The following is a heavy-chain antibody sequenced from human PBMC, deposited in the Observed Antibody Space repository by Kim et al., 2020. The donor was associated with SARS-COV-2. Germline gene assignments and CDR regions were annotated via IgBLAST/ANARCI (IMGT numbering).Heavy chain of an antibody. D-gene: IGHD1-26*01. Sequence: YDNPSRKGRATISVDTPKNQFSLKLISVTAADTAVFYCARRSNTGNYYDYWGQGTLVTVSS. J-gene: IGHJ4*02. CDR3: ARRSNTGNYYDY. V-gene: IGHV4-39*01.